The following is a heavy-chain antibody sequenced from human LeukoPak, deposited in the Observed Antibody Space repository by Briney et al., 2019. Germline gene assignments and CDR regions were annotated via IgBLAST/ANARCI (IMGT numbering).Heavy chain of an antibody. J-gene: IGHJ4*02. D-gene: IGHD2-15*01. V-gene: IGHV4-59*08. CDR1: GGSISRYS. CDR3: ARRIGGFDY. CDR2: IYYSGST. Sequence: SETLSLTCTASGGSISRYSWSWIRQPPGKGLEWIGYIYYSGSTNYNPSLKSRVTMSVDTSKNQFSLKLSTVTAADTAVYYCARRIGGFDYWGQGTLVTVSS.